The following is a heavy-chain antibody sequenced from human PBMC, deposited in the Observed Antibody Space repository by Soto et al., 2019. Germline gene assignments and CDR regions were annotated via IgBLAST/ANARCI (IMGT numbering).Heavy chain of an antibody. V-gene: IGHV3-21*04. J-gene: IGHJ6*02. CDR1: GFTFSSYS. CDR2: ISSSSSYI. CDR3: AKGGELSPYYGMDV. D-gene: IGHD3-16*02. Sequence: GGSLRLSCAASGFTFSSYSMNWVRQAPGKGLEWVSSISSSSSYIYYADSVKGRFTISRDNSKNTLYLQMNSLRAEDTAVYYCAKGGELSPYYGMDVWGQGTTVTVSS.